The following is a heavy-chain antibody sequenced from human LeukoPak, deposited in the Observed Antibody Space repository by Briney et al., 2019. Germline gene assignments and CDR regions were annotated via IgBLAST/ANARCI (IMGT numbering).Heavy chain of an antibody. J-gene: IGHJ6*03. Sequence: SETLSLTCTVSGGSISSSSYYWGWIRQPPGKGLEWIGSIYYSGSTYYNPSLKSRVTISVDTSKNQFSLKLSSVTAADTAVYYCARHLPKLRFLEWPLHMDVWGKGTTVTVSS. CDR2: IYYSGST. D-gene: IGHD3-3*01. V-gene: IGHV4-39*01. CDR1: GGSISSSSYY. CDR3: ARHLPKLRFLEWPLHMDV.